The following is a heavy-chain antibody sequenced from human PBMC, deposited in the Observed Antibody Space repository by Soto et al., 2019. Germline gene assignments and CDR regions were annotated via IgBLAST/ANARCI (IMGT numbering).Heavy chain of an antibody. CDR2: ISSSSSYI. CDR1: GFTFSSYS. CDR3: ARGTVLRFLEWLSPLGD. V-gene: IGHV3-21*01. J-gene: IGHJ4*02. D-gene: IGHD3-3*01. Sequence: EVQLVESGGGLVKPGGSLRLSCAASGFTFSSYSMNWVRQAPGKGLEWVSSISSSSSYIYYADSVKGRFTISRDNAQNSLYMQMNSLRAKDTAVYYCARGTVLRFLEWLSPLGDWCQGTLVTVSS.